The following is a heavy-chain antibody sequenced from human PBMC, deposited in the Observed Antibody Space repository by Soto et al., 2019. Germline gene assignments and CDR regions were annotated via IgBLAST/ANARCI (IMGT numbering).Heavy chain of an antibody. V-gene: IGHV4-30-2*01. D-gene: IGHD6-19*01. CDR1: GGYISSGGYS. CDR3: ARGFYSGSH. J-gene: IGHJ4*02. Sequence: SETLSLTCAVSGGYISSGGYSWSWIRQPPGKGLEWIGYIYHSGSTYYNPSLKSRVTISVDRSKNQFSLKLSSVTAADTAVYYCARGFYSGSHWGQGTLVTVSS. CDR2: IYHSGST.